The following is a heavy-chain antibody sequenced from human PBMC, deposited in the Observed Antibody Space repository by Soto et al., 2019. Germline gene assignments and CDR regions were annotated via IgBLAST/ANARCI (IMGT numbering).Heavy chain of an antibody. V-gene: IGHV3-48*02. CDR1: GFSFSTYS. CDR2: ISSSSSTV. Sequence: EVQLVESGGGLEQPGGSLRLSCAASGFSFSTYSMNWVRQAPGKGLEWVLYISSSSSTVYYADSVKGRFTISRDNAKNSLYLQMNSLRDEDTAVYYCTRESTSTLGIVGAIYGDHWGQGTLVTVSS. D-gene: IGHD1-26*01. CDR3: TRESTSTLGIVGAIYGDH. J-gene: IGHJ4*02.